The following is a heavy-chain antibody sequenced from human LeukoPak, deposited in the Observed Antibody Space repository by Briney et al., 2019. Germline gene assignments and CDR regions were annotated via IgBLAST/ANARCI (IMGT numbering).Heavy chain of an antibody. D-gene: IGHD5-12*01. CDR1: GGSISSYY. Sequence: SETLSLTCTVSGGSISSYYWSWIRRPPGKGLEWIGYIYYSGSTNYNPSLKSRVTISVDTSKNQFSLKLSSVTAADTAVYYCARFSPQFRYSGYDYWGQGTLVTVSS. J-gene: IGHJ4*02. CDR2: IYYSGST. V-gene: IGHV4-59*01. CDR3: ARFSPQFRYSGYDY.